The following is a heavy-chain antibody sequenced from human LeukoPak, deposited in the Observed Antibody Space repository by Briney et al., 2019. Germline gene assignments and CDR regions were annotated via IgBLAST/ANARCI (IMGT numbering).Heavy chain of an antibody. J-gene: IGHJ6*02. CDR3: ARDHKYQLLYDGMDV. Sequence: ASVKVSCKASGYTFTSYDINWVRQATGQGLEWMGWMNPNSGNTNYAQKLQGRVTMTTDTSTSTAYMELRSLRSDDTAVYYCARDHKYQLLYDGMDVWGQGTTVTVSS. V-gene: IGHV1-18*01. CDR2: MNPNSGNT. CDR1: GYTFTSYD. D-gene: IGHD2-2*02.